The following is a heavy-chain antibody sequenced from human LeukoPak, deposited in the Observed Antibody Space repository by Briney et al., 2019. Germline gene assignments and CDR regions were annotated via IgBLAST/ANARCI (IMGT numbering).Heavy chain of an antibody. J-gene: IGHJ4*02. CDR2: IWYDGSNK. V-gene: IGHV3-33*01. Sequence: GGSLRLSCAASGLTFSSYGMHWVRQAPGKGLEWVAVIWYDGSNKYYAGSVKGRLTISRDNSKNTLYLQMNSLRAEDTAVYYCARATEGNYFDYWGQGTLVTVSS. CDR1: GLTFSSYG. CDR3: ARATEGNYFDY. D-gene: IGHD6-13*01.